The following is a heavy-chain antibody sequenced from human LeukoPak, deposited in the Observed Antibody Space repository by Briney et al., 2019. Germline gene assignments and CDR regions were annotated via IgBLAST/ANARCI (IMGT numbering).Heavy chain of an antibody. CDR3: ARDQPSRYYSD. Sequence: PGGSLRLSCAASGFTFSSYEMNWVRQAPGKGLEWVANIKQDGGEKYYVDSVKGRFTISRDNAQNSLYLQMNSLRAEDTAVYYCARDQPSRYYSDWGQGTLVTVSS. J-gene: IGHJ4*02. V-gene: IGHV3-7*01. D-gene: IGHD2/OR15-2a*01. CDR1: GFTFSSYE. CDR2: IKQDGGEK.